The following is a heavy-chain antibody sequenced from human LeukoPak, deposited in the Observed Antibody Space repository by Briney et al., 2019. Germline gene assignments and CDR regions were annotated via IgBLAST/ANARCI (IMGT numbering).Heavy chain of an antibody. Sequence: ASVTVSCKASGYTFTGYYMHWVRQAPGQGLEWMGWINPNSGGTNYAQKFQGRVTTTRDTSISTAYMELSRLRSDDTAVYYCARSDCSSTSCYYYYYYMDVWGKGTTVTVSS. D-gene: IGHD2-2*01. J-gene: IGHJ6*03. CDR2: INPNSGGT. V-gene: IGHV1-2*02. CDR3: ARSDCSSTSCYYYYYYMDV. CDR1: GYTFTGYY.